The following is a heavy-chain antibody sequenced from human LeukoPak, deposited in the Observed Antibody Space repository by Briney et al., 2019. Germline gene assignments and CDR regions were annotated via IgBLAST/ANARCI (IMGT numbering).Heavy chain of an antibody. CDR3: PRVYGRSCSSDY. CDR1: GASITSCGYC. V-gene: IGHV4-31*03. CDR2: IYYSGNT. D-gene: IGHD2-15*01. Sequence: SETLSLTCPVSGASITSCGYCRRWIRQQPGKGLEWIGYIYYSGNTYYNPSLKSRVTISVDTSKNQFSLKLISVTAADTAVYYCPRVYGRSCSSDYWGQGTLVTVSS. J-gene: IGHJ4*02.